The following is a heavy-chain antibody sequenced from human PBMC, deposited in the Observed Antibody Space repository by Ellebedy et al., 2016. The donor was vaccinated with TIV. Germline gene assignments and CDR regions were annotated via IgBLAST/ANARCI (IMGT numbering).Heavy chain of an antibody. J-gene: IGHJ4*02. V-gene: IGHV3-23*01. CDR2: INNSGGST. D-gene: IGHD3-16*02. Sequence: GGSLRLSXAASRFTFNTYAMSWVRQAPGKGLEWVSGINNSGGSTYYAESVKGRFTISRDNSNNTLYLQMNSLRAEDTAVYYCVKGSTFGGVIEIDYWGQGTLVTVSS. CDR3: VKGSTFGGVIEIDY. CDR1: RFTFNTYA.